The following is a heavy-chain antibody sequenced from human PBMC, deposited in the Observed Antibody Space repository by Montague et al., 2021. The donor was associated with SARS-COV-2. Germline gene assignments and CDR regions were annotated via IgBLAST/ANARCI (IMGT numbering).Heavy chain of an antibody. V-gene: IGHV2-5*08. CDR3: AQEVLSYGAGSRRFAP. D-gene: IGHD3-10*01. CDR1: GLSLSTSGLG. J-gene: IGHJ5*02. Sequence: PVLVKPTQTLTLTCTLSGLSLSTSGLGVTWIRQPPGKALGWLALIYWDDDKRYSPSLKDRLTITKDTSKNQVVLTMTYMDPEDTATYYCAQEVLSYGAGSRRFAPWGQGILVTVSS. CDR2: IYWDDDK.